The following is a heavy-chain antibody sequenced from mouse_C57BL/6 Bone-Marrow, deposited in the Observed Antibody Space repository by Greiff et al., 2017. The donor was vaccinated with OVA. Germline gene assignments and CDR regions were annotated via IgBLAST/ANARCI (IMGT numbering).Heavy chain of an antibody. CDR1: GYTFTSYW. Sequence: QVQLQQPGAELVKPGASVKVSCKASGYTFTSYWMHWVKQRPGQGLEWIGRIHPSDSDTNYNQKFKGKATLTVDKSSSTAYMQLNSLTSEDSAVYYCAISTVIGSSYWYFDVWGTGTTVTVSS. V-gene: IGHV1-74*01. J-gene: IGHJ1*03. D-gene: IGHD1-1*01. CDR2: IHPSDSDT. CDR3: AISTVIGSSYWYFDV.